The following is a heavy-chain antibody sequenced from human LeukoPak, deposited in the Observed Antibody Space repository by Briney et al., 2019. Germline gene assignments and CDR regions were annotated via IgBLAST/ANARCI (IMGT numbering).Heavy chain of an antibody. CDR3: ARDLWFGATSDY. J-gene: IGHJ4*02. CDR2: INPNSGGT. D-gene: IGHD3-10*01. V-gene: IGHV1-2*02. CDR1: GYTFTGYY. Sequence: ASVKVSCKASGYTFTGYYMHWVRQAPGQGLEWKGWINPNSGGTNYAQKFQGRVTMTRDTSISTAYMELSRLRSDDTAVYYCARDLWFGATSDYWGQGTLVTVSS.